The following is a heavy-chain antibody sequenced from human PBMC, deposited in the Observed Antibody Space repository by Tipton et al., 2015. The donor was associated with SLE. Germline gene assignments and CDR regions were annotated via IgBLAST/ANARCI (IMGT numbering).Heavy chain of an antibody. V-gene: IGHV3-30*02. Sequence: GSLRLSCAASGFTFSSYGMHWVRQAPGKGLEWVAFIRYDGSNKYYADSVKGRFTISRDNSKNTLYLQMNSLRAEDTAVYYCARVRYCTNGVCSLDAFDIWGQGTMVTVSS. CDR1: GFTFSSYG. J-gene: IGHJ3*02. CDR2: IRYDGSNK. D-gene: IGHD2-8*01. CDR3: ARVRYCTNGVCSLDAFDI.